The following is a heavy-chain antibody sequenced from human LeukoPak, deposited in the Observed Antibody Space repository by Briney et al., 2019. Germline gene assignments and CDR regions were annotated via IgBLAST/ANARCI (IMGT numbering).Heavy chain of an antibody. V-gene: IGHV3-7*01. CDR1: GFTFSSYA. Sequence: PGGSLRLSCAASGFTFSSYAMSWVRQAPGKGLEWVANIKQDGSEKYYVDSVKGRFTISRDNAKNSLYLQMNSLRAEDTAVYYCARAGTTLWYFDLWGRGTLVTVSS. J-gene: IGHJ2*01. CDR2: IKQDGSEK. CDR3: ARAGTTLWYFDL. D-gene: IGHD1-14*01.